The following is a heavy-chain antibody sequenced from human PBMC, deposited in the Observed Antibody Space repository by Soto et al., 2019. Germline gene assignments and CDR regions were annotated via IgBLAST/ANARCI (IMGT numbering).Heavy chain of an antibody. CDR1: GFTFSSHS. CDR3: ARGNAFCGGYPVGGGDY. Sequence: EVQLVESGGGLVKPGGSLRLSCAASGFTFSSHSMNWVRQAPGKGLEWVSSISSSGSYIYYADSVKGRFTISRDNAKNTLSLQMNSLRAEDTAVYYCARGNAFCGGYPVGGGDYWGQGTLVTVSS. CDR2: ISSSGSYI. J-gene: IGHJ4*02. V-gene: IGHV3-21*01. D-gene: IGHD3-3*01.